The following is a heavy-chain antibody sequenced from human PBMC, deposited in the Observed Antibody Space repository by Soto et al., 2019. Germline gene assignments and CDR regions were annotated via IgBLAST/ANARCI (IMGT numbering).Heavy chain of an antibody. CDR3: ANFNWDFDL. V-gene: IGHV4-59*01. J-gene: IGHJ2*01. CDR2: IYYTGST. Sequence: QVQLQESGPGLVKPSETLSLTCTVSGGSISSYYWSWIRQPPGKGLEWIGYIYYTGSTNYKPSLKSRVTISVDTSKNQFSLQLSSVTAADTAVYYCANFNWDFDLWGRGTLVTVSS. CDR1: GGSISSYY.